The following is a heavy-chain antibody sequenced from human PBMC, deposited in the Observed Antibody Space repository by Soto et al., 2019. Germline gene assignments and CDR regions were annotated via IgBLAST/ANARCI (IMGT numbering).Heavy chain of an antibody. J-gene: IGHJ3*02. CDR2: IIPIFGTA. D-gene: IGHD3-22*01. Sequence: SVKVSCKASGGTFSSYAVSWVRQAPGQGLEWMGGIIPIFGTANYAQKFQGRVTITADESTSTAYMELSSLRSEDTAVYYCARAPLYYYDSSKSAFDIWGQGTMVTVSS. V-gene: IGHV1-69*13. CDR3: ARAPLYYYDSSKSAFDI. CDR1: GGTFSSYA.